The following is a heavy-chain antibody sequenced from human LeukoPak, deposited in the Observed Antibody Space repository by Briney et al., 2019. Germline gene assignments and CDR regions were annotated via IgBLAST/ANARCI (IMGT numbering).Heavy chain of an antibody. CDR2: ISTDGSST. J-gene: IGHJ3*02. CDR1: GFTFSSYW. CDR3: VREYSSSSGRAFDI. Sequence: PGGSLRPSCAASGFTFSSYWMHWVRQAPGKGLVWVSRISTDGSSTNSADSVKGRLTISRDNAKNTLYLQMNSLRAEGTAVYYCVREYSSSSGRAFDIWGQGTMVTVSP. V-gene: IGHV3-74*01. D-gene: IGHD6-6*01.